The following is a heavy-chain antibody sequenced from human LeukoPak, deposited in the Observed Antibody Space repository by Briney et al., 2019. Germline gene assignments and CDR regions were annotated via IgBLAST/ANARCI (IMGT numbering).Heavy chain of an antibody. CDR3: ARIRELGGYYYYYGMDV. J-gene: IGHJ6*02. D-gene: IGHD1-7*01. CDR1: GYTFTSCG. V-gene: IGHV1-18*01. Sequence: GASVKVSCKASGYTFTSCGISWVRQAPGPGRERMGWISAYNGNTNYAQKPQGTVTMTTDTSTSTAYMELRSLRSDDTAVYYCARIRELGGYYYYYGMDVWGQGTTVTVSS. CDR2: ISAYNGNT.